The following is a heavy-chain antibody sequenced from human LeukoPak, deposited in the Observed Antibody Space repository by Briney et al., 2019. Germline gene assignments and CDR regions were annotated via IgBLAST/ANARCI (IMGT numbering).Heavy chain of an antibody. CDR3: ARDRSDILTGYNDAFDI. D-gene: IGHD3-9*01. J-gene: IGHJ3*02. CDR2: IKQDGSEK. V-gene: IGHV3-7*01. Sequence: GGSLRLSCADSGFTFSSYWMSWVRQAPGKGLEWVANIKQDGSEKYYVDSVKGRFTISRDNAKNSLYLQMNSLRDEDTAVHYCARDRSDILTGYNDAFDIWGQGTMVTVSS. CDR1: GFTFSSYW.